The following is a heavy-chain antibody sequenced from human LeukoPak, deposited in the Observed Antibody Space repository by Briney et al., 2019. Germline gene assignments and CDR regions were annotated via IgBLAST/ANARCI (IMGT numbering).Heavy chain of an antibody. J-gene: IGHJ6*02. V-gene: IGHV3-30*18. Sequence: GGSLRLSCAASGFTFSSYSMNWVRQAPGKGLEWVAVISYDGSNKYFADSVKGRFTISRDNFKNTLYLQMNSLRAEDTGLYYCAKDYSGNYYRLDVWGQGTTVTVSS. CDR1: GFTFSSYS. CDR2: ISYDGSNK. CDR3: AKDYSGNYYRLDV. D-gene: IGHD1-26*01.